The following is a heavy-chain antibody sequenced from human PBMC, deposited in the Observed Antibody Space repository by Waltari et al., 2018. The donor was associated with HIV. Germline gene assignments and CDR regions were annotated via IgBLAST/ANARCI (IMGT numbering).Heavy chain of an antibody. D-gene: IGHD6-13*01. CDR1: GFTFHSYS. CDR3: ARDSRDNSWSLNFFDP. V-gene: IGHV3-21*01. J-gene: IGHJ5*02. CDR2: ISSSGTFT. Sequence: EVQLVESGGGAVKPGGSLRLSCRASGFTFHSYSLNWVRQAPGKGLEWISSISSSGTFTHYADSVKGRFTISRDNANKSVYLQMNSLRAEDTAVYYCARDSRDNSWSLNFFDPWGQGTLVTVSS.